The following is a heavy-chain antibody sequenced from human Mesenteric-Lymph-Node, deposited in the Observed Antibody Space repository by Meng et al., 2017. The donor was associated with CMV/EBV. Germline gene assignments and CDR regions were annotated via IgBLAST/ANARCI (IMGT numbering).Heavy chain of an antibody. CDR2: ISAYNGNT. D-gene: IGHD3-10*01. CDR1: GYTFTSYG. J-gene: IGHJ6*02. CDR3: ARDSITMVRGVTDYYYGMDV. V-gene: IGHV1-18*01. Sequence: ASVKVSCKASGYTFTSYGISWVRQAPGQGLEWMGWISAYNGNTNYAQKLQGRVTMTTDTSTSTAYMELRSLRSDDTAVYYCARDSITMVRGVTDYYYGMDVWGQGTTVTVSS.